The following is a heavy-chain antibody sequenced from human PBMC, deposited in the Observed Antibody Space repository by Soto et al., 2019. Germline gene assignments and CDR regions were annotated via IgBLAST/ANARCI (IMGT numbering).Heavy chain of an antibody. CDR1: GYTFTSYY. D-gene: IGHD5-12*01. J-gene: IGHJ3*01. Sequence: VASVKVSCKASGYTFTSYYMHWVRQAPGQGLEWMGIINPSGGSTSYAQKFQGRVTMTRDTSTSTVYMELSSLRSEDTAVYYCASFSSRRGNDYPPSYDVFDSGGQGTMVTV. V-gene: IGHV1-46*01. CDR3: ASFSSRRGNDYPPSYDVFDS. CDR2: INPSGGST.